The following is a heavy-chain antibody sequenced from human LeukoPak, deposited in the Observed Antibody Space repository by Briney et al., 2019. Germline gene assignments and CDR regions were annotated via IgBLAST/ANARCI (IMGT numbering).Heavy chain of an antibody. V-gene: IGHV4-34*01. CDR2: INHSGST. Sequence: SETLSLTCAVYGGSFSGYYWSWIRQPPGKGLEWIGEINHSGSTNCNPSLKSRVTISVDTSKNQFSLKLSSVTAADTAVYYCARGPAGVGYCSSTSCYTASSYYYGMDVWGQGTTVTVSS. CDR3: ARGPAGVGYCSSTSCYTASSYYYGMDV. CDR1: GGSFSGYY. J-gene: IGHJ6*02. D-gene: IGHD2-2*02.